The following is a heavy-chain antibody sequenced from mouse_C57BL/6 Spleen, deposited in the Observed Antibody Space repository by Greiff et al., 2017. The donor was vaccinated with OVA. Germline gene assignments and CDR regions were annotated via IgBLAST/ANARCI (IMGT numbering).Heavy chain of an antibody. D-gene: IGHD4-1*01. J-gene: IGHJ2*01. Sequence: EVKLVESGGGLVKPGASLKLSCAASGFTFSDYGMHWVRQAPEQGLEWVAYISRGSSTIYYADTVKGRFTISRDNAYNTLFLQMTSLRSEDTAMYYCAKSNWDGYFDDWGQGTTLTVSS. V-gene: IGHV5-17*01. CDR1: GFTFSDYG. CDR3: AKSNWDGYFDD. CDR2: ISRGSSTI.